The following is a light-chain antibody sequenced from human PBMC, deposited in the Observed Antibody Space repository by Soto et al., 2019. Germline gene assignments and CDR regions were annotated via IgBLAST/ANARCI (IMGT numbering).Light chain of an antibody. CDR3: CSYEGRNTWV. CDR1: SSDVGGYNY. J-gene: IGLJ2*01. V-gene: IGLV2-11*01. Sequence: QSALTQPRSVSGSPGHSVTLSCTGTSSDVGGYNYISWYQHHPGKAPKVMIYDVSKRPSGVPDRFSGSKSGNTVSLTISGLQDEDEADYSCCSYEGRNTWVFGGGTKVTLL. CDR2: DVS.